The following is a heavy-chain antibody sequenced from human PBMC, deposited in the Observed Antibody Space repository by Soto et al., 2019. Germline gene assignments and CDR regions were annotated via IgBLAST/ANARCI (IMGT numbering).Heavy chain of an antibody. CDR3: AREGSSWYRSWFDP. J-gene: IGHJ5*02. D-gene: IGHD6-13*01. CDR1: GYTFTSYD. V-gene: IGHV1-8*01. CDR2: MNPNSGNT. Sequence: ASVKVSCKASGYTFTSYDINWVRQATGQGLEWMGWMNPNSGNTGYAQKFQGRVTMTRNTSISTAYMELSSLRSEDTAVYYCAREGSSWYRSWFDPWGQGTLVTVSS.